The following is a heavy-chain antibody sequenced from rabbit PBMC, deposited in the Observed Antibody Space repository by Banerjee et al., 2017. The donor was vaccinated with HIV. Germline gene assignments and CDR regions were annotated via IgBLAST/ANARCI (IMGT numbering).Heavy chain of an antibody. D-gene: IGHD4-2*01. CDR1: GIDFSTYYY. J-gene: IGHJ4*01. CDR3: ARETGATNYAPM. V-gene: IGHV1S40*01. CDR2: IATGSGST. Sequence: QSLEESGGDLVKPGASLTLTCKASGIDFSTYYYMCWVRQAPGKGLEWIGCIATGSGSTYCASWAKGRFTISKTSSTTVTLQMTSLTATDTATYFCARETGATNYAPMWGPGTLVTVS.